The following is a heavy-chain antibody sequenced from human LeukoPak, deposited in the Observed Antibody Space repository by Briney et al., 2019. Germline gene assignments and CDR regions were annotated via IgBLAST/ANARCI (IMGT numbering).Heavy chain of an antibody. J-gene: IGHJ5*02. CDR2: IKGDGSET. CDR1: GFTFSDYW. CDR3: VRGQIGVSVIVH. Sequence: QPGGSLRLSCAASGFTFSDYWMHWVRQVPGMGLVWVSRIKGDGSETNYADSVKGRFTISRDNAKNALFLQMNSLRVEDTAVYYCVRGQIGVSVIVHWGQGTLVTVSS. V-gene: IGHV3-74*01. D-gene: IGHD3-22*01.